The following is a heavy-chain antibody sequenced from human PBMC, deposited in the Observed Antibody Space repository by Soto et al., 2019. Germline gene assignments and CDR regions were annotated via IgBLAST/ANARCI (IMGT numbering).Heavy chain of an antibody. V-gene: IGHV3-33*01. CDR3: ARGYYGLYDILTGPEY. Sequence: QVQLVESGGGVVQPGRSLRLSCAASGFTFSSYGMHWVRQAPGKGLEWVAVIWYDGSNKYYADSVKGRFTISRDNSKNTLYLQMNSLRAEDTAVYYCARGYYGLYDILTGPEYWGQGTVVTVSS. J-gene: IGHJ4*02. CDR1: GFTFSSYG. CDR2: IWYDGSNK. D-gene: IGHD3-9*01.